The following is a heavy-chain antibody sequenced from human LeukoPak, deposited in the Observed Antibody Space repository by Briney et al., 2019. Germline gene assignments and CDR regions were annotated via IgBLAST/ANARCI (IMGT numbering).Heavy chain of an antibody. CDR2: IYHSGST. CDR3: ARDLVDSGGYYFDY. Sequence: PSGTLSLTCAVSGGSISSDNWWTWLRQPPGKGLEWIGQIYHSGSTNYSPSLKSRVTISVDKPKNHLSQKLSSVTAADTAIYYCARDLVDSGGYYFDYWGQGTLVTVSS. J-gene: IGHJ4*02. D-gene: IGHD3-22*01. CDR1: GGSISSDNW. V-gene: IGHV4-4*02.